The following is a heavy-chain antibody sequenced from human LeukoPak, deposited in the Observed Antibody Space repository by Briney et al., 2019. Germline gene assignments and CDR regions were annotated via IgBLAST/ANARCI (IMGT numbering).Heavy chain of an antibody. CDR2: INHSGST. J-gene: IGHJ5*02. CDR1: GGSFSGYY. Sequence: SETLSLTCAVYGGSFSGYYWSWIRQPPGKGLEWIGEINHSGSTNYNPSLKSRVTISVDTSKNQFSLKLSSVTAADTAVYYCVGFCSGGSCPVAWGQGTLVTVSS. V-gene: IGHV4-34*01. CDR3: VGFCSGGSCPVA. D-gene: IGHD2-15*01.